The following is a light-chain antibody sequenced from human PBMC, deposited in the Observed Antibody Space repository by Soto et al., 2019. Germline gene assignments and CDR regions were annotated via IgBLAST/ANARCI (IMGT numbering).Light chain of an antibody. V-gene: IGKV3-11*01. J-gene: IGKJ3*01. CDR3: KHRTIWSPAVS. Sequence: EVVLTQSPATLSLSPGDRPTLSCRDSQSISSYLAWFQQKPAQDPRLLIYDASNRATGIPARFSRSVSGTDFTLTLSRLEAEVFAVYTYKHRTIWSPAVSCGPGTTVDIK. CDR1: QSISSY. CDR2: DAS.